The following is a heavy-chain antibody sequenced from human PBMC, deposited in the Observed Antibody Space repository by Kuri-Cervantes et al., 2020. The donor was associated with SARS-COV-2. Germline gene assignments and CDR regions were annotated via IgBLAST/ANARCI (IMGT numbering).Heavy chain of an antibody. J-gene: IGHJ6*02. CDR3: ARDSSRITIFGVVTRYGMDV. CDR2: ISSSGSTI. D-gene: IGHD3-3*01. V-gene: IGHV3-11*04. Sequence: GESLKISCAASGFTFSDYYMNWVRQAPGKGLEWVSYISSSGSTIYYADSVKGRFTISGDNAKNSLYLQMNSLRAEDTAVYYCARDSSRITIFGVVTRYGMDVWGQGTTVTVSS. CDR1: GFTFSDYY.